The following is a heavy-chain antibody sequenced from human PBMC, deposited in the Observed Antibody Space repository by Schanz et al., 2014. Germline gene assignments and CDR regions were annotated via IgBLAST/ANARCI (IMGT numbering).Heavy chain of an antibody. CDR3: ARARYTGYDCSGY. J-gene: IGHJ4*02. CDR2: INPNSGET. Sequence: QVQLVQSGAVVKIPGASVKVSCKTSGYTFTRSGISWVRQAPGQGLEWMGWINPNSGETNYEQKFKGRVTLTSDTSISTAFMELIGLPSDDTATYFCARARYTGYDCSGYWGQGTLLIVSS. CDR1: GYTFTRSG. D-gene: IGHD5-12*01. V-gene: IGHV1-2*02.